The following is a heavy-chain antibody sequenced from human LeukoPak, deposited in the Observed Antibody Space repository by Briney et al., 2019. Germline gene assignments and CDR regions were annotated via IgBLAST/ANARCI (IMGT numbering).Heavy chain of an antibody. J-gene: IGHJ4*02. V-gene: IGHV3-48*03. CDR2: IYTDNNI. Sequence: GGSLRLSCAASGFTFSNYEMSWVRQTPRKGLEWVSHIYTDNNIKEADAVKGRFIISRDNAKNSLYLQMNSLRAEDTAIYYCARASNSPFDYWGQETLVTVSS. CDR1: GFTFSNYE. D-gene: IGHD2-21*01. CDR3: ARASNSPFDY.